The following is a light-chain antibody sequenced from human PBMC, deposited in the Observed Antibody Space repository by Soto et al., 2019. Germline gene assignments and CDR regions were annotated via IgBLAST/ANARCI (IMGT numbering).Light chain of an antibody. CDR3: QQRSNWPPT. Sequence: IVLTQSPATLSLSAGERATLSCRASQSVSSYLAWYQQKPGQAPRLLIYDASNRATGIPARFSGSGSGTEFTLTISSLEPEDFEVYYCQQRSNWPPTFGQGTRLEIK. V-gene: IGKV3-11*01. CDR1: QSVSSY. CDR2: DAS. J-gene: IGKJ5*01.